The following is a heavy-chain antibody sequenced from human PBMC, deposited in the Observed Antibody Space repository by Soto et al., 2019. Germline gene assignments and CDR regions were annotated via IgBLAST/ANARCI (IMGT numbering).Heavy chain of an antibody. V-gene: IGHV3-23*01. D-gene: IGHD6-6*01. CDR1: GFTFGNYA. CDR2: ISAGGDAT. CDR3: ATGTEYSSSPAHYFYAMDV. Sequence: EVQLLESGGGLVQPGGSLRLSCAASGFTFGNYAMSWVRQAPGQGLEWVSAISAGGDATYYAASVKGRSTSSRDNSKTKLSLQRNRLRAEDPAVYYCATGTEYSSSPAHYFYAMDVWGQGTTVTVSS. J-gene: IGHJ6*02.